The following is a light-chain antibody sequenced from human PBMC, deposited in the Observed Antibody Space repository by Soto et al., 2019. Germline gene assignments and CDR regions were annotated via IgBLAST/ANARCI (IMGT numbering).Light chain of an antibody. CDR3: AAWDDSLSAVV. J-gene: IGLJ1*01. Sequence: QSALTQPPSVSGAPGQRVTISCTGSSSNIGAGYDVHWYQQLPGTAPKLLIYGNSNRPSGVPDRFSGSKSGTSASLAITGLQAEDEADYYCAAWDDSLSAVVFGTGTKSPS. CDR1: SSNIGAGYD. V-gene: IGLV1-40*01. CDR2: GNS.